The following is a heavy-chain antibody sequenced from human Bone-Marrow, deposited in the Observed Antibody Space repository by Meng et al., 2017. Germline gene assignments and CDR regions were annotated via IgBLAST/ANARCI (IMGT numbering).Heavy chain of an antibody. CDR1: GFTFSSYA. J-gene: IGHJ1*01. Sequence: GESLKISCAASGFTFSSYAMHWVRQAPGKGLEWVAVISYDGSNKYYADSVKGRFTISRDNSKNTLYLQMNSLRAEDTAVYYCASEFMTYSSSAYFHYWGQDTLVTVSS. D-gene: IGHD6-13*01. CDR3: ASEFMTYSSSAYFHY. V-gene: IGHV3-30*01. CDR2: ISYDGSNK.